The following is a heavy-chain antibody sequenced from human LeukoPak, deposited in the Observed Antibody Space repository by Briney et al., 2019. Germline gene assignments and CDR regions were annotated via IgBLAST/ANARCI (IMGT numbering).Heavy chain of an antibody. D-gene: IGHD4-23*01. Sequence: GGSLRLSCAASGFSVNTNYMTWVRQAPGKGLEWVSAISGSGGSTYYADSVKGRFTISRDNSKNTLYLQMNSLRAEDTAVYYCAKDHDYGGKGYYFDYWGQGTLVTVSS. J-gene: IGHJ4*02. CDR1: GFSVNTNY. CDR2: ISGSGGST. V-gene: IGHV3-23*01. CDR3: AKDHDYGGKGYYFDY.